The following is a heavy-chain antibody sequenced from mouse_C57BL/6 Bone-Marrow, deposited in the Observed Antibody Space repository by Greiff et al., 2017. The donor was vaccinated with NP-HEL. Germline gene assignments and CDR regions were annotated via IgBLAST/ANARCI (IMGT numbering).Heavy chain of an antibody. V-gene: IGHV1-5*01. CDR3: TRPFYYDYDSWFAY. CDR1: GYTFTSYW. D-gene: IGHD2-4*01. CDR2: IYPGNSDT. J-gene: IGHJ3*01. Sequence: VQLQQSGTVLARPGASVKMSCKTSGYTFTSYWMHWVKQRPGQGLEWIGAIYPGNSDTSYNQKFKGKAKLTAVTSASTAYMELSSLTNEDSAVYYCTRPFYYDYDSWFAYWGQGTLVTVSA.